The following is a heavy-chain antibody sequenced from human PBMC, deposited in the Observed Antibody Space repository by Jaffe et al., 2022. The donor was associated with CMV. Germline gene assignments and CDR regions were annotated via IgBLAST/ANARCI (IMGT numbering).Heavy chain of an antibody. V-gene: IGHV3-9*01. CDR3: AKDIYSGSYSHAFDI. CDR2: ISWNSGSI. J-gene: IGHJ3*02. D-gene: IGHD1-26*01. Sequence: EVQLVESGGGLVQPGRSLRLSCAASGFTFDDYAMHWVRQAPGKGLEWVSGISWNSGSIGYADSVKGRFTISRDNAKNSLYLQMNSLRAEDTALYYCAKDIYSGSYSHAFDIWGQGTMVTVSS. CDR1: GFTFDDYA.